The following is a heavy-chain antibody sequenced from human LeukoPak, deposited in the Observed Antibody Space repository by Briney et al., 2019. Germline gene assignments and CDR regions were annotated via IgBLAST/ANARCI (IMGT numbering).Heavy chain of an antibody. CDR2: IKQDGSEK. J-gene: IGHJ6*02. CDR1: GFTFSSYW. CDR3: ARPDCGGDCYLYYYYYGMDV. D-gene: IGHD2-21*02. Sequence: GGSLRLSCAASGFTFSSYWMSWVRQAPGKGLGWVANIKQDGSEKYYVDSVKGRFTISRDNAKNSLYLQMNSLRAEDTAVYYCARPDCGGDCYLYYYYYGMDVWGQGTTVTVSS. V-gene: IGHV3-7*01.